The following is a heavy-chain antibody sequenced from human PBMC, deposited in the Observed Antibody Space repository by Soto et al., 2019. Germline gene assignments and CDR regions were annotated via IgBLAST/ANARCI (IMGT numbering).Heavy chain of an antibody. V-gene: IGHV4-39*01. J-gene: IGHJ6*03. CDR2: IYYSGST. Sequence: SETLSLTCTVSGGSISSSSYYWGWIRQPPGKGLEWIGSIYYSGSTYYNPSLKSRVTISVDTSKNQFSLKLSSVTAADTAVYYCVAVVPAAISDYYYYYMDVWGKGTTVTVSS. D-gene: IGHD2-2*01. CDR3: VAVVPAAISDYYYYYMDV. CDR1: GGSISSSSYY.